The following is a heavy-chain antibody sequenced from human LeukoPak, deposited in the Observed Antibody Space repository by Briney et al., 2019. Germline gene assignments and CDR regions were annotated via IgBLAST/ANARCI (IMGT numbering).Heavy chain of an antibody. J-gene: IGHJ4*02. CDR3: ARPGESNWGVFDY. Sequence: SETLSLTCTVSGGSISSSSYYWGWIRQPPGKGLEWIGSIYYSGSTYYNPSLKSRVTISVDTSKNQFSLKLSSVTAADTAVYYCARPGESNWGVFDYWGQGTLVTVSS. V-gene: IGHV4-39*01. CDR2: IYYSGST. CDR1: GGSISSSSYY. D-gene: IGHD7-27*01.